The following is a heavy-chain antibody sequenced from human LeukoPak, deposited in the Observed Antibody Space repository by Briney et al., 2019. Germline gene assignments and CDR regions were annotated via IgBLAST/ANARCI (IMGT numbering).Heavy chain of an antibody. J-gene: IGHJ4*02. D-gene: IGHD4-17*01. CDR2: IDSISSYI. CDR1: GFTFSSYS. CDR3: AREGGLGDYGDYFDY. Sequence: GGSLRLSCAASGFTFSSYSMNWVRQAPGKGLEWVSSIDSISSYIYYADSVKGRFTISRDNAKNSLYLQMNSLRAEDTAVYYCAREGGLGDYGDYFDYWGQGTLVTVSS. V-gene: IGHV3-21*01.